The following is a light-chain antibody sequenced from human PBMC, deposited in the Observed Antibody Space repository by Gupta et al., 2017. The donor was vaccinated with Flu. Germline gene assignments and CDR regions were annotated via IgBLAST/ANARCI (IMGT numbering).Light chain of an antibody. V-gene: IGKV1-39*01. CDR3: QHTTINSPLT. Sequence: DLQMTQSPSSLPASVGDRVTITCRASQTISDSLSWYHHKPGTAPKLLVSDVSRLQNGVPSRVIGSGSGTEFTLTISNLQPEDSGSYYCQHTTINSPLTFGGGTRVEI. J-gene: IGKJ4*01. CDR2: DVS. CDR1: QTISDS.